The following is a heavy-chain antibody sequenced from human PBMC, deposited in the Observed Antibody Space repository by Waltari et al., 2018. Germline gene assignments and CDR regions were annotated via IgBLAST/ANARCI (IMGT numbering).Heavy chain of an antibody. CDR3: TRGGRDSSWYWRD. V-gene: IGHV3-7*01. D-gene: IGHD6-13*01. CDR1: GLSFSNYW. Sequence: EVQLVESGGGLAQPGGSLRPSCAASGLSFSNYWMTWVRPASGKGPEWVANIKQDGSEKYYMDSVKGRFTISRDNAKNSLYLQMNNLRVEDTAVYYCTRGGRDSSWYWRDWGQGTLVTVSS. J-gene: IGHJ4*02. CDR2: IKQDGSEK.